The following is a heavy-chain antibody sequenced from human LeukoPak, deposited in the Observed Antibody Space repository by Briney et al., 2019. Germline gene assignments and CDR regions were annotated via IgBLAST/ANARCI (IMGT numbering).Heavy chain of an antibody. D-gene: IGHD6-6*01. V-gene: IGHV5-51*01. J-gene: IGHJ6*03. CDR1: GSSFTSYW. CDR3: ARISSSRGIYYYYMDV. CDR2: IYPGDSDT. Sequence: GESLKISCKGSGSSFTSYWIGWVRQMPGKGLEWMGIIYPGDSDTRYSPSFQGQVTISADKSISTPYLQWSSLKASDTAMYYCARISSSRGIYYYYMDVWGKGTTVTVSS.